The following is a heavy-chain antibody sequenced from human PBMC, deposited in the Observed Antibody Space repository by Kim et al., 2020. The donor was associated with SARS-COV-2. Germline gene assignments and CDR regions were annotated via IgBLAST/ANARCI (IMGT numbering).Heavy chain of an antibody. J-gene: IGHJ4*02. D-gene: IGHD3-22*01. Sequence: GGSLRLSCAASGFSFSNYAMHWVRQAPGKGLEWVSVISYDGSNKGYAYSVKGRFTISIDNSKNTVYLQMNSLRAEDTAVYYCAKLAGHYDSSGYPYDYWGQGTLVTVSS. CDR2: ISYDGSNK. CDR1: GFSFSNYA. CDR3: AKLAGHYDSSGYPYDY. V-gene: IGHV3-30*18.